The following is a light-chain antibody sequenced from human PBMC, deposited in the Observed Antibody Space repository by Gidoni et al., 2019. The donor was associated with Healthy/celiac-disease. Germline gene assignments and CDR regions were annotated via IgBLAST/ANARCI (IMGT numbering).Light chain of an antibody. Sequence: EIVMTQSPATLSVSPGERATLSCRASQSVSSNLAWYQQKPGQAPRLLIYGASTRATGIPARFSGSGSGTEFTLTISSLQSEYFAVYYCQQYNNWPSWTFGPGTKVEI. CDR3: QQYNNWPSWT. J-gene: IGKJ1*01. CDR2: GAS. V-gene: IGKV3-15*01. CDR1: QSVSSN.